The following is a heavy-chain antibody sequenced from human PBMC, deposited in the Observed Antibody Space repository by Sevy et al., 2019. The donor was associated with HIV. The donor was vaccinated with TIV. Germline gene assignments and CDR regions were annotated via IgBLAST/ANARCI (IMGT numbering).Heavy chain of an antibody. CDR2: ISGRGSTI. CDR1: AFTFSTYS. V-gene: IGHV3-48*02. J-gene: IGHJ4*02. Sequence: GGSLRLSCVASAFTFSTYSMHWVRQAPGKGLEWLSYISGRGSTIYYADSVKGRFTISRDNAKNSLYLQMNSLRDDDTAMYYCAREVKHSDSSGYYRVYYFDYWGQGTQVTVSS. D-gene: IGHD3-22*01. CDR3: AREVKHSDSSGYYRVYYFDY.